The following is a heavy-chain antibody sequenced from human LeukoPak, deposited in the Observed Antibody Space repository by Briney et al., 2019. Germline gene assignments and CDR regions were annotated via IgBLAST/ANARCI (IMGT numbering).Heavy chain of an antibody. CDR2: IKAKAHGGTI. CDR1: GFTFINAW. J-gene: IGHJ4*02. CDR3: TTDGVGVEGATYDN. Sequence: GGSLRLSCAASGFTFINAWMAWVRQAPGKGLEWVGRIKAKAHGGTIESAAPVKGIFTISRDDSKNPLYLQMNSLNTEDTAVYYCTTDGVGVEGATYDNWGQGTLVSVSS. V-gene: IGHV3-15*01. D-gene: IGHD1-26*01.